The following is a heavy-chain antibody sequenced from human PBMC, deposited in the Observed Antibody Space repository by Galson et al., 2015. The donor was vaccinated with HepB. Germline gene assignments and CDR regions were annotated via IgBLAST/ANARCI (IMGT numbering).Heavy chain of an antibody. CDR2: IIPILGIA. CDR1: GGTFSSYT. Sequence: SVKVSCKASGGTFSSYTISWVRQAPGQGLEWMGRIIPILGIANYAQKFQGRVTITADKSTSTAYMELSSLRSEDTAVYYCARSPPGAANFWSGYSPDNWFDPWGQGTLVTVSS. V-gene: IGHV1-69*02. J-gene: IGHJ5*02. D-gene: IGHD3-3*01. CDR3: ARSPPGAANFWSGYSPDNWFDP.